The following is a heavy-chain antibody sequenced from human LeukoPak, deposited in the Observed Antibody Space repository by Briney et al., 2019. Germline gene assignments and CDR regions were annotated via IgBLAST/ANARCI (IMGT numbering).Heavy chain of an antibody. V-gene: IGHV5-51*01. CDR1: GYSFTSYW. CDR2: IYPGDSDT. J-gene: IGHJ6*03. D-gene: IGHD1-1*01. Sequence: GESLKISCKGSGYSFTSYWIGWVRQMPGKGLEWMGIIYPGDSDTRYSPSFQGQVTISADKSTSTAYLQWSSLKASDTAMYYCARHGSNWNYDYYYYMDVWGKGTTVTVSS. CDR3: ARHGSNWNYDYYYYMDV.